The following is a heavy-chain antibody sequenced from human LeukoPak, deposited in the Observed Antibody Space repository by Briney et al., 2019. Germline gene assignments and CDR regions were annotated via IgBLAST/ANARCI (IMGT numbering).Heavy chain of an antibody. D-gene: IGHD3-3*01. CDR3: AREVEDFWSGYYIGMVDY. CDR1: GGSISSYY. V-gene: IGHV4-4*07. CDR2: IYTSGST. Sequence: SETLSLTCTVSGGSISSYYWSWIRQPAGKGLEWIGRIYTSGSTNYNPSLKSRVTMSVDTSKSQFSLKLSSVTAADTAVYYCAREVEDFWSGYYIGMVDYWGQGTLVTVSS. J-gene: IGHJ4*02.